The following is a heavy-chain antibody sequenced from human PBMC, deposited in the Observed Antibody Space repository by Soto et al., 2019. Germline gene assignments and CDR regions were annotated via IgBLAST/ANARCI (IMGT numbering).Heavy chain of an antibody. Sequence: PGGSLRLSCAASGFSFSSAWINWVRQAPGKGLEWVGRIKSKIDGGTTDFAESVKGRFAISRDDSNDMTYMQMNSLKTEDTAVYYCAKLVYCSSTSCYGSFDYWGQGTLVTVSS. CDR2: IKSKIDGGTT. D-gene: IGHD2-2*01. CDR3: AKLVYCSSTSCYGSFDY. J-gene: IGHJ4*02. CDR1: GFSFSSAW. V-gene: IGHV3-15*07.